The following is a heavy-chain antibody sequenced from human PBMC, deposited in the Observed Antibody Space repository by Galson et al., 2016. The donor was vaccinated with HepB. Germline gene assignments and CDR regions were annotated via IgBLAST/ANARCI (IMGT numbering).Heavy chain of an antibody. CDR3: ARSPGSRDYYIFDS. Sequence: QSGAEVKKAGESLTISCKGSGYSFTTHWIGWVRQMPGKGLEWMGIIYPGASDTRYRPYFQGQVTISVDKSISTVYLQWRSLKASDTPSYFCARSPGSRDYYIFDSWGQGTLVTVSS. J-gene: IGHJ4*02. D-gene: IGHD3-10*01. V-gene: IGHV5-51*01. CDR1: GYSFTTHW. CDR2: IYPGASDT.